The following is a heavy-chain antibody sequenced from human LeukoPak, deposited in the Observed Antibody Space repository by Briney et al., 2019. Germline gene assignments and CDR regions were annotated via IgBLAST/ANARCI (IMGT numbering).Heavy chain of an antibody. V-gene: IGHV7-4-1*02. Sequence: ASVKVSCKASGYTFTRYGVNWVRQAPGQGLEWMGWINPKTGNPTYAQGFTGRFVFSLDTSVTTAYLQFSSLKDEDTAVYYCARGLHDSSGYYYEAYYFDYWGQGTLVTVSS. D-gene: IGHD3-22*01. J-gene: IGHJ4*02. CDR2: INPKTGNP. CDR1: GYTFTRYG. CDR3: ARGLHDSSGYYYEAYYFDY.